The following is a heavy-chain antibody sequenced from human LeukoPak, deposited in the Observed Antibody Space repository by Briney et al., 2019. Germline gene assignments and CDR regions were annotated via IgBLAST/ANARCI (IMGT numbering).Heavy chain of an antibody. J-gene: IGHJ1*01. D-gene: IGHD4-11*01. CDR1: GFTFSSYA. CDR3: AKSALVTTVTTA. V-gene: IGHV3-23*01. CDR2: ISDSDSST. Sequence: GGSLGLSCAASGFTFSSYAMSWVRQAPGKGLEWVSAISDSDSSTYYADSVKGRFTISRDNSKNTLYLQMNSLRAEDTAVYYCAKSALVTTVTTAWGQGTLVTVSS.